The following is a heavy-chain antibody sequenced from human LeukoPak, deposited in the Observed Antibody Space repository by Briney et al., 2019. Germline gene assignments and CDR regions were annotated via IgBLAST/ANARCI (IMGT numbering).Heavy chain of an antibody. CDR3: AKDLFSGTVATPYFYYYGMDV. CDR2: ISGDGGST. D-gene: IGHD6-19*01. J-gene: IGHJ6*02. CDR1: GFTFSRYA. Sequence: GGSLRLSCAASGFTFSRYAMNWVRQAPGKGLEWVSLISGDGGSTHFADSVKGRFTISRDNSKNSLYLQMNSLRTEDTALYYCAKDLFSGTVATPYFYYYGMDVWGQGTTVTVSS. V-gene: IGHV3-43*02.